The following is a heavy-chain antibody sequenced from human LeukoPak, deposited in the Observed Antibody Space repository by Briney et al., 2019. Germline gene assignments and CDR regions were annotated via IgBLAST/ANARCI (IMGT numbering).Heavy chain of an antibody. Sequence: GASVKVSCKASGYTFTNYYIHWVRQAPGQGLECMGIINPSGGSTSYAQKFQGGVTMTRDMSTSTVYMELSSLRSEDTAVYYCARGGVGATTYVWFDPWGQGTLVTVSS. J-gene: IGHJ5*02. CDR1: GYTFTNYY. CDR3: ARGGVGATTYVWFDP. D-gene: IGHD1-26*01. V-gene: IGHV1-46*01. CDR2: INPSGGST.